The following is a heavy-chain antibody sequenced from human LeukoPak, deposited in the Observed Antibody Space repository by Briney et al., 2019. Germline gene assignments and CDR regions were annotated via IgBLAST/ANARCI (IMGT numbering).Heavy chain of an antibody. CDR2: INRSNDYK. D-gene: IGHD3-22*01. J-gene: IGHJ4*02. V-gene: IGHV3-21*01. CDR1: GFTFSSYT. Sequence: GGSLRLSCAASGFTFSSYTMNWVRQAPGKGLEWVSSINRSNDYKYYADSVKGRFTISRDNTKSSLFLQMSGLRAEDPAVYYCALAGYYENSGFDFWGQGSLVTVSS. CDR3: ALAGYYENSGFDF.